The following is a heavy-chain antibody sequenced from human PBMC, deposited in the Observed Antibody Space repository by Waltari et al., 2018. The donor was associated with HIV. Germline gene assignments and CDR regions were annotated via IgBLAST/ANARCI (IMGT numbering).Heavy chain of an antibody. CDR3: ATQVTVYGGLDV. Sequence: HLEPSGAEVRRPGASVKVSCTVSGYSFISNDITWVRQAPGQGLEVMGWMDPGSGNTDHAQKFQGRVSMTRDTSINTAYMEMYSLTSDDTAVYYCATQVTVYGGLDVWGPGTTVTVSS. CDR1: GYSFISND. J-gene: IGHJ6*02. CDR2: MDPGSGNT. V-gene: IGHV1-8*01. D-gene: IGHD2-21*02.